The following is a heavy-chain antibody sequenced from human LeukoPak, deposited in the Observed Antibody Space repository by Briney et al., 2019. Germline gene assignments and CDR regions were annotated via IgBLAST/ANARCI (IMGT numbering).Heavy chain of an antibody. V-gene: IGHV1-8*01. D-gene: IGHD4-11*01. CDR2: MNPNSGNT. Sequence: ASVKVSCKASGYTFTSYDINWVRQATGQGLEWMGWMNPNSGNTGYAQKFQGRVTMTRNTSITTAYMELSSLRSEDTAVYYCARGGVSYSAYYYYYCMDVWGKGTTVTVSS. J-gene: IGHJ6*03. CDR1: GYTFTSYD. CDR3: ARGGVSYSAYYYYYCMDV.